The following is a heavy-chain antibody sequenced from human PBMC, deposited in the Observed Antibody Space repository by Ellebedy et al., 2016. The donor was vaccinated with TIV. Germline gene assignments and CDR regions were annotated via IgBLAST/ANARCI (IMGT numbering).Heavy chain of an antibody. CDR3: AREHIVGGFDY. CDR2: IYHSGSN. D-gene: IGHD3-22*01. CDR1: GGSISNSNW. J-gene: IGHJ4*02. V-gene: IGHV4-4*02. Sequence: MPSETLSLTCAVSGGSISNSNWCSWLRQPPRKGLDRDGEIYHSGSNNYRPSLKSRVTIAVDKSKNQFYLQLSSVTAADMAVYYCAREHIVGGFDYWGQGTLVTVSS.